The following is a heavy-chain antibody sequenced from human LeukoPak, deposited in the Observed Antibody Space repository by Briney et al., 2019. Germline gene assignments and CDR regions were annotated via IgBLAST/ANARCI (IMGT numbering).Heavy chain of an antibody. J-gene: IGHJ4*02. CDR2: IYYSGST. V-gene: IGHV4-39*01. CDR1: GGSISSSSYY. D-gene: IGHD6-19*01. CDR3: GRQTSSGPFDY. Sequence: PSETLSFTCTVSGGSISSSSYYWGWIRQPPGKGLEWIGSIYYSGSTYYNPSLKSRVTISVDTSKNQFSLKLSSVTAADTAVYYCGRQTSSGPFDYWGQGTLVTVSS.